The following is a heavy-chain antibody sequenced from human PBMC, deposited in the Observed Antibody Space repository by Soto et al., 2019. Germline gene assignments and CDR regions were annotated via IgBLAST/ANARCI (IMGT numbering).Heavy chain of an antibody. CDR3: ARCTYYDFWSGYLNWFDP. J-gene: IGHJ5*02. CDR2: MYHSGST. V-gene: IGHV4-30-2*02. CDR1: GGSISSGGYS. D-gene: IGHD3-3*01. Sequence: PSETLSLTCAVSGGSISSGGYSWSWIRQPPGKGLEWIGYMYHSGSTYYNPSLKSRVTISVDTSKNQFSLKLSSVTAADTAVYYCARCTYYDFWSGYLNWFDPWGQGTLVTVSS.